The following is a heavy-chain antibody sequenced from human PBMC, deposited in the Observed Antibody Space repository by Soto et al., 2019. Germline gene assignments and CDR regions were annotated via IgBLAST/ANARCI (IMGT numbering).Heavy chain of an antibody. Sequence: GASVKVSCKASGCTFTSYGISWVRQAPGQGLEWMGWISAYNGNTNYAQKLQGRVTMTTDTSTSTAYMELRSLRSDDTAVYYCARDVAPYYYDSSGYLDYWGQGTLVTVSS. CDR3: ARDVAPYYYDSSGYLDY. CDR1: GCTFTSYG. D-gene: IGHD3-22*01. CDR2: ISAYNGNT. V-gene: IGHV1-18*01. J-gene: IGHJ4*02.